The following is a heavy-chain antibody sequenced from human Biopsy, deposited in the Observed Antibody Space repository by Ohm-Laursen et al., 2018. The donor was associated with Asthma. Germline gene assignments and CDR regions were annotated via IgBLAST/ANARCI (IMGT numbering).Heavy chain of an antibody. Sequence: SETLSLTCDVYPGSFSGFFWTWIRQSPGKGLEWIGETNERGVTNNNPSLKSRVIISIDTYWNRVSLKLTSATAADTAVYYCARGPELDVWGQGTTVTVSS. CDR1: PGSFSGFF. V-gene: IGHV4-34*01. CDR2: TNERGVT. J-gene: IGHJ6*02. CDR3: ARGPELDV.